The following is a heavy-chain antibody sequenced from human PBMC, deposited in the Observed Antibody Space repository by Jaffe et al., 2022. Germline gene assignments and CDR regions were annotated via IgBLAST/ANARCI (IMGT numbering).Heavy chain of an antibody. V-gene: IGHV3-23*01. J-gene: IGHJ4*02. CDR2: ISGSGGST. CDR1: GFTFSSYA. D-gene: IGHD2-2*01. Sequence: EVQLLESGGGLVQPGGSLRLSCAASGFTFSSYAMSWVRQAPGKGLEWVSAISGSGGSTYYADSVKGRFTISRDNSKNTLYLQMNSLRAEDTAVYYCAKDRYCSSTSCYVNEFDYWGQGTLVTVSS. CDR3: AKDRYCSSTSCYVNEFDY.